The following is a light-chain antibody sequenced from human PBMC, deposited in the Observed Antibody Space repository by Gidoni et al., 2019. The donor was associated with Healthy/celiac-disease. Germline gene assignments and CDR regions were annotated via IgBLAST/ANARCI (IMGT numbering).Light chain of an antibody. J-gene: IGKJ3*01. CDR3: QQRSNWRGIT. Sequence: EIVLTQSPATLSLSPGERATLPCRASQSVSSYLAWYQQKPGQAPRLLIDDASNRATGIPARFSGSGSGTDFTLTISSLEPEDCAVYYCQQRSNWRGITFGPGTKVDIK. CDR2: DAS. CDR1: QSVSSY. V-gene: IGKV3-11*01.